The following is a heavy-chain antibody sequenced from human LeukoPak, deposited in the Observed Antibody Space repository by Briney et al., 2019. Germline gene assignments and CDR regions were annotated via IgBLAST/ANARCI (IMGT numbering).Heavy chain of an antibody. D-gene: IGHD2-15*01. J-gene: IGHJ2*01. CDR1: GGSFNGYY. CDR3: AREGLGSGRGGDFDL. Sequence: PSETLSLTCAVYGGSFNGYYWGWIRQPPGKGLERIGSIHHSGSTYYNPSLKSRVTISIDTSKNQFSLKLTSVPAADTAVYYCAREGLGSGRGGDFDLWGRGTLVTVSS. CDR2: IHHSGST. V-gene: IGHV4-38-2*02.